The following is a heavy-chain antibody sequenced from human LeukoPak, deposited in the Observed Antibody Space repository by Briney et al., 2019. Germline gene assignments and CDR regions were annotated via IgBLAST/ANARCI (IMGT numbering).Heavy chain of an antibody. CDR3: ARGKSYYNAIDY. CDR2: INHSGST. D-gene: IGHD3-10*01. Sequence: SETLSLTCAVYGGSFSGYYWSWSRQPPGKGLEWIGEINHSGSTNYNPSLKSRVTISVDTSKNQFSLKLSSVTAADTAVYYCARGKSYYNAIDYWGQGTLVTVSS. J-gene: IGHJ4*02. V-gene: IGHV4-34*01. CDR1: GGSFSGYY.